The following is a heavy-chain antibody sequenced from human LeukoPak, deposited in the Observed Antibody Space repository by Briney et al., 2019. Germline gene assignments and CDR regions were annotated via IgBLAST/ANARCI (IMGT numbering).Heavy chain of an antibody. D-gene: IGHD2-2*01. Sequence: GGSLRLSCAASGFTFSTYWMSWVRQAPGKGLEWVANIKQDGSDKYYVDSVKGRFTISRDNAKNSLFLQMNRLRAEDTAVYYCARVRCSSNICFPDYWGQGTLVTVSS. J-gene: IGHJ4*02. CDR1: GFTFSTYW. V-gene: IGHV3-7*01. CDR3: ARVRCSSNICFPDY. CDR2: IKQDGSDK.